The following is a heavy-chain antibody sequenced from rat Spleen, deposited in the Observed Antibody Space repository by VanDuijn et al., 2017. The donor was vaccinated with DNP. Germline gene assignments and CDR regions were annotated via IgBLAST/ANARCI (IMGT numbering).Heavy chain of an antibody. CDR1: GFTFSNSG. J-gene: IGHJ4*01. CDR3: ARHADIGTTTWAMDA. CDR2: ISPSGGGT. V-gene: IGHV5-19*01. D-gene: IGHD1-5*01. Sequence: EVHLVESGGGLVQPGRSLKLSCAASGFTFSNSGMHWIRQAPTKGLEWVTSISPSGGGTYYRDSVKGRFTISRDNAKSTLYLQMNSLRSEDMATYYWARHADIGTTTWAMDAWGQGTSVTVSS.